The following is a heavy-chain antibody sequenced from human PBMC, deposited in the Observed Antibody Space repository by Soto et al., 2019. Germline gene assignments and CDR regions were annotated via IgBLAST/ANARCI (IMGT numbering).Heavy chain of an antibody. CDR1: GFTFSSYG. CDR3: AKGTANDYGDLDSLDY. J-gene: IGHJ4*02. D-gene: IGHD4-17*01. Sequence: GGSLRLSCAASGFTFSSYGMHWVRQAPGKGLEWVAVISYDGSNKYYADSVKGRSTISRDNSKNTLYLQMNSLRAEDTAVYYCAKGTANDYGDLDSLDYWGQGTLVTVSS. V-gene: IGHV3-30*18. CDR2: ISYDGSNK.